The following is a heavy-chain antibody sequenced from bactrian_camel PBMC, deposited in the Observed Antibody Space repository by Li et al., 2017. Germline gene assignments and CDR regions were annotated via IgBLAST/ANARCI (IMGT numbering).Heavy chain of an antibody. D-gene: IGHD6*01. Sequence: VQLVESGGGLVQPGGSLRLSCAASGFTFSSHAMSWVRQAPGKGLEWVSGVSPGGETTCYADSVKGRFTISRDNAKNTLYLRLNSLKTEDTAMYYCAKRATYGAAWSECNYWGQGTQVTVS. J-gene: IGHJ4*01. CDR2: VSPGGETT. CDR3: AKRATYGAAWSECNY. CDR1: GFTFSSHA. V-gene: IGHV3S42*01.